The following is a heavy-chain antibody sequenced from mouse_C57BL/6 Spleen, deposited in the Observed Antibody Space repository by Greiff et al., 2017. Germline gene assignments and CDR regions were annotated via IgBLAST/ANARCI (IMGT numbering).Heavy chain of an antibody. Sequence: VQLQQSGPELVKPGASVKLSCKASGYTFTSYDINWVKQRPGQGLEWIGWIYPRDGSTKYNEKFKGKATLTVDTSSSTAYMELHSLTSADSAVYFCARGGYSSSFYAMDYWGQGTSVTVSS. CDR2: IYPRDGST. CDR3: ARGGYSSSFYAMDY. J-gene: IGHJ4*01. D-gene: IGHD1-1*01. CDR1: GYTFTSYD. V-gene: IGHV1-85*01.